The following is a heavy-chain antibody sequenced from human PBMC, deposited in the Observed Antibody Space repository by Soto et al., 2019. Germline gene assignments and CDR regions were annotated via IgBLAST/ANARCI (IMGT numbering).Heavy chain of an antibody. V-gene: IGHV1-18*04. CDR3: AKGRSENGLDWLDP. J-gene: IGHJ5*02. D-gene: IGHD3-10*01. CDR1: GYTFTSYG. Sequence: GAAVNVSCKASGYTFTSYGISWVLQAPGQGLEWMGWISAYNGNTNYAQKLQGRVTMTTDTSTSTAYMELRSLRSDDTAIYYCAKGRSENGLDWLDPWGQGTLVTVSS. CDR2: ISAYNGNT.